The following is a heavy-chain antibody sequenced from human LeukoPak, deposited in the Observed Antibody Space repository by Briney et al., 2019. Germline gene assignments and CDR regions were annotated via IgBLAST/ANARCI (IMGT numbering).Heavy chain of an antibody. CDR3: ARTKKGDGYNMYDWFDP. Sequence: GGSLRLSCAASGFTFSDYYMSWVRQAPGKGLEWVSYISNTGSFIYYADSVKGRFTISRANAKNSLYLQMNSLRAEDTAVYYCARTKKGDGYNMYDWFDPWGQGTLVTVSS. CDR1: GFTFSDYY. D-gene: IGHD5-24*01. CDR2: ISNTGSFI. V-gene: IGHV3-11*04. J-gene: IGHJ5*02.